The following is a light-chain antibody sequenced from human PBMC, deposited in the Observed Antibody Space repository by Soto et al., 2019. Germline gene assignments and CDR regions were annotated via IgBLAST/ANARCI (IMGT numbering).Light chain of an antibody. CDR2: GAS. CDR1: QSVSSN. Sequence: DIVMTQSPASLAVSLGERATLSCRASQSVSSNLAWYQQKPGQAPRLLIYGASSRATGIPDRFSGSGSGTDFTLTISRLEPEDFAVYYCQQYGSSLGVTFGGGTKVDIK. CDR3: QQYGSSLGVT. V-gene: IGKV3-20*01. J-gene: IGKJ4*01.